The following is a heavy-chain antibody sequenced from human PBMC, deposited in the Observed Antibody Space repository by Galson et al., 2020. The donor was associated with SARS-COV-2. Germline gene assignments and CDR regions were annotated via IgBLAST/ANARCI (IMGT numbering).Heavy chain of an antibody. CDR3: ARSGSGSYYYGMDV. Sequence: GESLKIPCAASGFTFSSYGMHWVRQAPGKGLGWVAVISYDGSNKYYADPVKGRFTISRDNSKNTLYLQMNSLRAEDTAVYYCARSGSGSYYYGMDVWGQGTTVTGSS. J-gene: IGHJ6*02. D-gene: IGHD3-10*01. V-gene: IGHV3-30*03. CDR2: ISYDGSNK. CDR1: GFTFSSYG.